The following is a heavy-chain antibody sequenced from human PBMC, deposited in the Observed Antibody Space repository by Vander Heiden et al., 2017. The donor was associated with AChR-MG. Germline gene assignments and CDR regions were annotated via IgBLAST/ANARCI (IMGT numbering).Heavy chain of an antibody. CDR3: AKDEYDYVWGSYRPGRRFDS. CDR1: GFTFNNYA. D-gene: IGHD3-16*02. V-gene: IGHV3-23*01. Sequence: EVQLLESGGALVQPGGSLRISCAASGFTFNNYAMSWVRQAPGKGLEWVSAISGTGGRTYYADSVKGRFTTFRDNSKNTLYLEMISLRVEDTAVYYCAKDEYDYVWGSYRPGRRFDSWGQGTLVTVSS. CDR2: ISGTGGRT. J-gene: IGHJ4*02.